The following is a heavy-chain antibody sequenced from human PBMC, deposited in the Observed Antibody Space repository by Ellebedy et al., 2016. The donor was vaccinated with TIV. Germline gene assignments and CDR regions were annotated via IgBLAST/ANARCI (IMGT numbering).Heavy chain of an antibody. CDR1: GYTLTELS. Sequence: ASVKVSCKVSGYTLTELSMHWVRQAPGKGLEWMGGFDPEDGETIYAQKFQGRITMTEDTSTDTAYMELSSLRSEDTAVYYCATVYDSSGYHFDYWGQGTLVTVSS. D-gene: IGHD3-22*01. CDR2: FDPEDGET. V-gene: IGHV1-24*01. J-gene: IGHJ4*02. CDR3: ATVYDSSGYHFDY.